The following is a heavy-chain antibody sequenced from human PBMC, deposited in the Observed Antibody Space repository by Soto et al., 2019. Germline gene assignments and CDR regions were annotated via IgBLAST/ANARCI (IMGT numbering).Heavy chain of an antibody. CDR2: IIPIFGTA. Sequence: SVKVSCKASGGTFSSYAISWVRQAPGQGLEWMGGIIPIFGTANYAQKFQGRVTITADESTSTAYMELSSLRSEDTAVYYCARGSSWYKGGDYYYYYGMDVWGQGTMVTVSS. CDR3: ARGSSWYKGGDYYYYYGMDV. J-gene: IGHJ6*02. V-gene: IGHV1-69*13. D-gene: IGHD6-13*01. CDR1: GGTFSSYA.